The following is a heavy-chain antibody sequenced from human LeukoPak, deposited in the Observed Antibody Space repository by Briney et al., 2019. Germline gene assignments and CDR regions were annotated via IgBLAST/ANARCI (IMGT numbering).Heavy chain of an antibody. V-gene: IGHV4-4*07. CDR1: GGSISSYY. Sequence: SETLSLTCTVSGGSISSYYWSWIRQPAGKGLEWIGRIYTSGSTNYNPSLKSRVTTSVDTSKNQFSLKLSSVTAADTAVYYCARDPADFHPHHDAFDIWGQGTMVTVSS. CDR2: IYTSGST. CDR3: ARDPADFHPHHDAFDI. D-gene: IGHD3-3*01. J-gene: IGHJ3*02.